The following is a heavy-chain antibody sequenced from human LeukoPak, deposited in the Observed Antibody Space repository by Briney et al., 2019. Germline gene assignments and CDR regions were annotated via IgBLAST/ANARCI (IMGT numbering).Heavy chain of an antibody. V-gene: IGHV4-4*09. CDR3: ASTRSGYSTVFDY. J-gene: IGHJ4*02. Sequence: SETLALTCAVYGGSFSGYYWSWIRQPPGKGLEWIGYIYTSGSTNYNPSLKSRVTISVDTSKNQFSLKLSSVTAADTAVYYCASTRSGYSTVFDYWDQGTLVTVSS. D-gene: IGHD3-22*01. CDR1: GGSFSGYY. CDR2: IYTSGST.